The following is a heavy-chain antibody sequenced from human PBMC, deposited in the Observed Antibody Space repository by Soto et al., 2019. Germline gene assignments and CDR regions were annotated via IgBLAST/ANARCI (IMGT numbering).Heavy chain of an antibody. CDR1: GGSISTYS. CDR3: ARGGREIILGYYAMDV. D-gene: IGHD3-10*01. J-gene: IGHJ6*02. Sequence: QVQLQESGPGLVKPSETLSLTCTVSGGSISTYSWSWIRQPPGRGLEWIGYIYYSGNTNYTPSLKSRISISADTPKNQFSLRLSSVTAADTAGYYCARGGREIILGYYAMDVWGQGTTVTVSS. V-gene: IGHV4-59*01. CDR2: IYYSGNT.